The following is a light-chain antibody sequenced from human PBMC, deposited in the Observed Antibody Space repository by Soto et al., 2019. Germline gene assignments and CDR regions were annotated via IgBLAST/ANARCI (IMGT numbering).Light chain of an antibody. CDR2: KAT. J-gene: IGKJ2*01. Sequence: DIQMTQSPSTLSASVGDGVTITCRASQNIGSWLAWYQQKPGEAPKLLISKATNLQSGVPSRFSGSGSGTDFSLNIGSLKPVDSATYFCQQYNDFQYSFGPGTKLDI. CDR1: QNIGSW. V-gene: IGKV1-5*03. CDR3: QQYNDFQYS.